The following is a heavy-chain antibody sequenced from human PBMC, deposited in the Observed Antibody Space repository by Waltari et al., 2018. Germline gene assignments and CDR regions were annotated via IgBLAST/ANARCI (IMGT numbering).Heavy chain of an antibody. CDR1: GNSITHSP. D-gene: IGHD4-17*01. CDR3: ATGGDYDEYALHYFRGLDV. V-gene: IGHV1-24*01. J-gene: IGHJ6*02. Sequence: QVQLVPSEAEVMQPGASVKVSCTVSGNSITHSPMHWIRQAPGKGLEWMGSFDPEDGEGTYAQGVLDRVTMTEDRSTNTAYMELSSLRLEDTAVYYCATGGDYDEYALHYFRGLDVWGQGTTVIVAS. CDR2: FDPEDGEG.